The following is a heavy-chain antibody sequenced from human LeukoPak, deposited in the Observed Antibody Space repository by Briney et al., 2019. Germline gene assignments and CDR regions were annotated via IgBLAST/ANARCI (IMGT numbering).Heavy chain of an antibody. J-gene: IGHJ6*02. CDR2: IDYSGSG. CDR1: GGSISTYY. CDR3: ARNRYGLPDV. V-gene: IGHV4-59*01. D-gene: IGHD3-16*01. Sequence: SETLSLTCTVSGGSISTYYWTWIRQPPGKRLEWIGHIDYSGSGNYNPSLKSRVTTSVDTSKNQFSLKLSAVTAADTAVYYCARNRYGLPDVWGQGTTVTVSS.